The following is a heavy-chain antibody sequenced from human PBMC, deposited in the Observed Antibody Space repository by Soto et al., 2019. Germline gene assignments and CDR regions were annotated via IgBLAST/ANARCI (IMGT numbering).Heavy chain of an antibody. CDR1: GYTFTGYY. D-gene: IGHD6-13*01. Sequence: ASVKVSCKASGYTFTGYYMHWVRQAPGQGLEWMGWINPNSGGTNYAQKFQGWVTMTRDTSISTAYMELSRLRSDDTAVYYCARSSREYSSSIKGPGPLNDAFDIWGQGTMVTVSS. J-gene: IGHJ3*02. CDR2: INPNSGGT. CDR3: ARSSREYSSSIKGPGPLNDAFDI. V-gene: IGHV1-2*04.